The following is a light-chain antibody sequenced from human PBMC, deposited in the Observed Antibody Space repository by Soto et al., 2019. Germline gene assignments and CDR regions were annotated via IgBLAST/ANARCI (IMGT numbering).Light chain of an antibody. CDR3: QQSYSTPIT. Sequence: DIQMTQSPSSLSASVGDRVTITCRASQSINSYLNWYQQKPGKAPKLLIYAASSLQSGVPSRFSGSGSGTDFTLTINSLQPEDFATYYCQQSYSTPITFGQGTRLEMK. CDR2: AAS. CDR1: QSINSY. J-gene: IGKJ5*01. V-gene: IGKV1-39*01.